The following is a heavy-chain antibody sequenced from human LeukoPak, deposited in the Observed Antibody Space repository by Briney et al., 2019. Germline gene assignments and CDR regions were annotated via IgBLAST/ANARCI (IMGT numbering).Heavy chain of an antibody. D-gene: IGHD2-8*02. J-gene: IGHJ4*02. CDR1: GFTFSTYA. CDR3: AKDGSWSCTD. CDR2: IAHHGNNK. V-gene: IGHV3-30*02. Sequence: GGSLRLSCVTSGFTFSTYAMTWVRQGPGKGLEWVAYIAHHGNNKYYADSVKGRFTISRDNSKGSLYLQMNSLRADDTAVYYCAKDGSWSCTDWGQGTLVRVSS.